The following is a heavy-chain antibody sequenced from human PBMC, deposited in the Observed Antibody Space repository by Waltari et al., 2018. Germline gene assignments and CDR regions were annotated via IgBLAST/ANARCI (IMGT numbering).Heavy chain of an antibody. CDR2: IYYSGST. D-gene: IGHD6-19*01. CDR1: GGSISSYY. CDR3: ARQSSGWYYFDY. V-gene: IGHV4-59*01. J-gene: IGHJ4*02. Sequence: QVQLQESGPGLVKPSETLSLTCTVSGGSISSYYWSWIRQPPGKGLEWIGYIYYSGSTNYTPPLKSRVTISVDTSKNQFSLKLSSVTAADTAVYYCARQSSGWYYFDYWGQGTLVTVSS.